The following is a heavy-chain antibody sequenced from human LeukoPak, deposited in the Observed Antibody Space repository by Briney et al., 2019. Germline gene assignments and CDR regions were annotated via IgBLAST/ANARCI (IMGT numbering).Heavy chain of an antibody. V-gene: IGHV4-34*01. D-gene: IGHD3-10*01. CDR1: GGSFSGYY. J-gene: IGHJ6*03. Sequence: PSETLSLTCAVYGGSFSGYYWSWIRQPPGKGLEWIGEINHSGSTNYNPSLKSRVTISVDTSKNQFSLKLSSVAAADTAVYYCARQPYYYGSGSYRYYYYMDVWGKGTTVTISS. CDR3: ARQPYYYGSGSYRYYYYMDV. CDR2: INHSGST.